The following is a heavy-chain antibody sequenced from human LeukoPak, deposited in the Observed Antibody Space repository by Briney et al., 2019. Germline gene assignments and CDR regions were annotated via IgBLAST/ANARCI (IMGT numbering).Heavy chain of an antibody. D-gene: IGHD5-18*01. J-gene: IGHJ4*02. CDR3: ARARVDTAMADFDY. V-gene: IGHV5-10-1*01. Sequence: GESLRISCKGSGYSFSNFWISWVRQMPGKGLEWMGGIDPIDSYITYSPSFQGHVTISADKSIATVYLQWSSLNASDTAMYYCARARVDTAMADFDYWGQGTLVTVSS. CDR1: GYSFSNFW. CDR2: IDPIDSYI.